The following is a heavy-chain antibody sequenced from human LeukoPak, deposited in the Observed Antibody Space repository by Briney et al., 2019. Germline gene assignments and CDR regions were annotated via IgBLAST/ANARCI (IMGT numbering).Heavy chain of an antibody. CDR2: IIPNSGGT. CDR3: ARQYQLLGGDAFDI. J-gene: IGHJ3*02. V-gene: IGHV1-2*02. D-gene: IGHD2-2*01. Sequence: ASVKVSCKASGYTFTGYYMHWVRQAPGQGLEWMGWIIPNSGGTNYAQKFQGRVTMTRDTSISTAYMELSRLRSDDTAVYYCARQYQLLGGDAFDIWGQGTWSPSLQ. CDR1: GYTFTGYY.